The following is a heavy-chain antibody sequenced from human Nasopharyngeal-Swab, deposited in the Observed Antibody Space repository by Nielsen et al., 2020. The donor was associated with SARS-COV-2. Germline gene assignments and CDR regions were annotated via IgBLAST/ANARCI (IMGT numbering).Heavy chain of an antibody. Sequence: ASVQVSCKASGYTFTGYYMHWVRQAPGQGLAWMGRLNPNSGGTNYEQKFQGRVTMTRDTSISTAYMELSRLRSDDTAVYYCARDPTSVAGTGDYYYGMDVWGQGTTVTVSS. J-gene: IGHJ6*02. V-gene: IGHV1-2*06. CDR2: LNPNSGGT. D-gene: IGHD6-19*01. CDR1: GYTFTGYY. CDR3: ARDPTSVAGTGDYYYGMDV.